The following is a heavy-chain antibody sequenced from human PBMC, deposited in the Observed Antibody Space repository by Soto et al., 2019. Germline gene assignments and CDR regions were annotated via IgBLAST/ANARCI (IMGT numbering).Heavy chain of an antibody. CDR1: GFTFSSYA. J-gene: IGHJ4*02. Sequence: EVQLLESGGGLVQPGGSLRLSCAASGFTFSSYAMSWVRQAPGKGLEWVSGMSGSGGSAYYTDSGKGRFTISRDNSKKTLYLLMNSLRAEDTALYYCAKGPIFGVENIYDYWGQGTLVTVSS. CDR2: MSGSGGSA. CDR3: AKGPIFGVENIYDY. D-gene: IGHD3-3*01. V-gene: IGHV3-23*01.